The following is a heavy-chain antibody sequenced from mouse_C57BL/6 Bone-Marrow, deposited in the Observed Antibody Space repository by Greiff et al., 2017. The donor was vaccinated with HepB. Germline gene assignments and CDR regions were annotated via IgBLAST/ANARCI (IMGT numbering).Heavy chain of an antibody. D-gene: IGHD1-1*01. CDR2: IHPNSGST. J-gene: IGHJ3*01. Sequence: VKLQQPGAELVKPGASVKLSCKASGYTFTSYWMHWVKQRPGQGLEWIGMIHPNSGSTNYNKKFKSKATLTVDKSSSTAYMQLSSLTSEDSAVYYYARSGATVVAPIAYWGQGTLVTVSA. V-gene: IGHV1-64*01. CDR1: GYTFTSYW. CDR3: ARSGATVVAPIAY.